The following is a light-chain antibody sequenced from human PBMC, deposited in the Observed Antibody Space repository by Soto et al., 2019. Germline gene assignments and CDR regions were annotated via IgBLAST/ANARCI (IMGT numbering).Light chain of an antibody. CDR2: AAS. CDR3: QQSYSTPYT. CDR1: QSISSY. V-gene: IGKV1-39*01. Sequence: DLQMTQSPSSLSASLGDRVTITCRASQSISSYLNWYQQKPGKAPNLLISAASSLQSGVPSRFSGSGSGTDFTLTISSLQPEDFATYYCQQSYSTPYTFGQGTNLEIK. J-gene: IGKJ2*01.